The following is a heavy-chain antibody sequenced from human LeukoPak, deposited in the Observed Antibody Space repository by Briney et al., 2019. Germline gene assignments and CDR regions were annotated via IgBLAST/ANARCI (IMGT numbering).Heavy chain of an antibody. V-gene: IGHV1-69*01. CDR1: GGTFSSYA. CDR3: ARGPAYSSGWYGDYYYMDV. CDR2: IIPIFGTA. D-gene: IGHD6-19*01. Sequence: SVKVSCKASGGTFSSYAISWVRQAPGQGLEWMGGIIPIFGTANYAQKFQGRVTITADESTSTAYMELSSLRSEGTAVYYCARGPAYSSGWYGDYYYMDVWGKGTTVTVSS. J-gene: IGHJ6*03.